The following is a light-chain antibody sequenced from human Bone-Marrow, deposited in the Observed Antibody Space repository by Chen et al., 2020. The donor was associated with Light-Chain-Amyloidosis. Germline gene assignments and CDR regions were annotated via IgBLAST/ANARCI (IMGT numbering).Light chain of an antibody. CDR3: QSADSSGTYEVI. Sequence: SYELTQPPSVLVSPGQTARITCSGYDLPTEYAYWYQQKPGQAPVLVIHRDTERPSGISVRFSGSSSGTTATLTISGVQAEDEADYHCQSADSSGTYEVIFGGGTKLTVL. V-gene: IGLV3-25*03. CDR1: DLPTEY. J-gene: IGLJ2*01. CDR2: RDT.